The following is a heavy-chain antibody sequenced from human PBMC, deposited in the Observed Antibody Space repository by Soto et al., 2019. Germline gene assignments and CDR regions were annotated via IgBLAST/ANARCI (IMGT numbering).Heavy chain of an antibody. CDR2: VYHTGST. V-gene: IGHV4-31*01. J-gene: IGHJ5*02. Sequence: QVQLQESGPGLVEPSQTLSLVCSVSGDPLSYGGYYWSWVRQSPGKALEWIGFVYHTGSTYYHPSLESSFTMAVDMAKNEYSVKLTSVTGADTGTYYCAREGHSSWEWLDPWGQGILVAVSS. D-gene: IGHD1-26*01. CDR1: GDPLSYGGYY. CDR3: AREGHSSWEWLDP.